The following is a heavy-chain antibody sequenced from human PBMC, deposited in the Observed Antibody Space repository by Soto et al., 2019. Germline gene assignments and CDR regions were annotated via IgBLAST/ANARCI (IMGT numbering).Heavy chain of an antibody. D-gene: IGHD3-10*01. CDR2: INAGNSDT. J-gene: IGHJ4*02. CDR3: ARDYLNYGSGSYYYDY. CDR1: RYTFTIYA. Sequence: ASAKVSCKASRYTFTIYAMHWVRQAPGQRLEWMGWINAGNSDTTYSQKFQGRVTITSDTSASTAYMELTSLTSEDTAVYYCARDYLNYGSGSYYYDYWGQGTLVTVSS. V-gene: IGHV1-3*01.